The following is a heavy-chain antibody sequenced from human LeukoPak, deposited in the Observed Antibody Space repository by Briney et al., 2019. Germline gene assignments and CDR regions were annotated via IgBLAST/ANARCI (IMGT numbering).Heavy chain of an antibody. CDR2: ISGSGVGI. D-gene: IGHD2-2*01. CDR1: GFTFSSYA. Sequence: GGSLRLSCAASGFTFSSYAMSWVRQAPGKGLEWVSAISGSGVGIYYADSVKGRFTISRDNSKNTLYLQMNILRAEDTAVYYCGKSPGSQLLTFDDYWGQGTLVTVSS. V-gene: IGHV3-23*01. J-gene: IGHJ4*02. CDR3: GKSPGSQLLTFDDY.